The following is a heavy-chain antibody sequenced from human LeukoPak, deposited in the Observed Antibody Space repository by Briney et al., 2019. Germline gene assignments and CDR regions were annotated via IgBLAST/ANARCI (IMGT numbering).Heavy chain of an antibody. V-gene: IGHV7-4-1*02. CDR3: ARETAFFGVFIPSYYYYYGMDV. CDR2: INTNTGNP. CDR1: GYTFTSYA. J-gene: IGHJ6*04. D-gene: IGHD3-3*01. Sequence: ASVKVSCKASGYTFTSYAMNWVRQAPGQGLEWMGWINTNTGNPTYAQGFTGRFVFSLDTSVSTAYLQISSLKAEDTAVYYCARETAFFGVFIPSYYYYYGMDVWGKGTTVTVSS.